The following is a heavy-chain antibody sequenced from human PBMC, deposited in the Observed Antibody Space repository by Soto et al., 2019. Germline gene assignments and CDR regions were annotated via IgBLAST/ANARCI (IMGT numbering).Heavy chain of an antibody. CDR1: GGSISSSNW. D-gene: IGHD6-19*01. Sequence: QVQLQESGPGLVKPSGTLSLTCAVSGGSISSSNWWSWVRQHPGKGLEGIGEIYHSGSTNYNPSLKSRVTISLDKSKNQFSLKLSSVSASDTAVYYCASNGEQWLGYYDAFHIWGQGTMVTVSS. V-gene: IGHV4-4*02. CDR2: IYHSGST. CDR3: ASNGEQWLGYYDAFHI. J-gene: IGHJ3*02.